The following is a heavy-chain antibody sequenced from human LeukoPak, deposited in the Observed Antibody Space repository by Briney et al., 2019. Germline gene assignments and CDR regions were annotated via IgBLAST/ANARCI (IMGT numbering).Heavy chain of an antibody. V-gene: IGHV3-21*01. CDR3: ARVFSCSGGSCYFILDY. Sequence: GGSLRLSCAASGFTFSSYSMNWVRQAPGKGLEWVSSISSSSYIYYADSVKGRFTISRDNAKNSLYLQMNSLRAEDTAVYYCARVFSCSGGSCYFILDYWGQGTLVTVSS. CDR2: ISSSSYI. CDR1: GFTFSSYS. J-gene: IGHJ4*02. D-gene: IGHD2-15*01.